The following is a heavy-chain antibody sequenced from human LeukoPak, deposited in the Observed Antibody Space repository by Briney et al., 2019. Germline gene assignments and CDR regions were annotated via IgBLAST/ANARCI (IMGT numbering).Heavy chain of an antibody. CDR2: ISGSGGST. CDR3: AKHSGYSYGSSYYFDY. Sequence: PGGSLRLSCAASGFTFSSYSMNWVRQAPGKGLEWVSGISGSGGSTYYAGSVKGRFTISRDNSKNTLYLQMNSLRAEDTAVYYCAKHSGYSYGSSYYFDYWGQGPWSPSPQ. V-gene: IGHV3-23*01. J-gene: IGHJ4*02. D-gene: IGHD5-18*01. CDR1: GFTFSSYS.